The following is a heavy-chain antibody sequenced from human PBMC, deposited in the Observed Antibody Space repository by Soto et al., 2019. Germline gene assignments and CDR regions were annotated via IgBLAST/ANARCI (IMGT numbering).Heavy chain of an antibody. V-gene: IGHV1-69*01. J-gene: IGHJ4*02. CDR2: IIPIFGTA. D-gene: IGHD5-18*01. CDR1: GGTFSSYA. Sequence: QVQLVQSGAEVKKPGSSVKVSCKASGGTFSSYAISWVRQAPGQGLEWMGGIIPIFGTANYAQKFQGRVMITADESTSTAYMELSSLRSEDTAVYYCARDRKSGYSYGYWGYFDYWGQGTLVTVSS. CDR3: ARDRKSGYSYGYWGYFDY.